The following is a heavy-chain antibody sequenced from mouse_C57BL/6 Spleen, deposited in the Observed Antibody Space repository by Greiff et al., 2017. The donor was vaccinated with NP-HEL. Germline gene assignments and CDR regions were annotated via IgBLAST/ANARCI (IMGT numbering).Heavy chain of an antibody. J-gene: IGHJ4*01. CDR1: GFTFSDYG. Sequence: EVQGVESGGGLVKPGGSLKLSCAASGFTFSDYGMHWVRQAPEKGLEWVAYISSGSSTIYYADTVKGRFTISRDIAKNTLFLQMTSLRSEDTAMYYCARPFDYDDGLYAMDYWGQGTSVTVSS. CDR3: ARPFDYDDGLYAMDY. V-gene: IGHV5-17*01. CDR2: ISSGSSTI. D-gene: IGHD2-4*01.